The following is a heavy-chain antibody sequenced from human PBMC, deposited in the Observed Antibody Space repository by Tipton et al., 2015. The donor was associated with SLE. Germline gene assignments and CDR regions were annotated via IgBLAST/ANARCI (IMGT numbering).Heavy chain of an antibody. CDR1: GGSLINYY. J-gene: IGHJ6*02. Sequence: TLSLTCTVSGGSLINYYWSWIRQSPGRGLEWIGYIYYTGSTDYNPTLESRLNISLDTSNNRFSLSLSSVTAADAAVYYCATTSYGDYRGYSYGMDVWGQGTTVTVSS. V-gene: IGHV4-59*01. CDR3: ATTSYGDYRGYSYGMDV. CDR2: IYYTGST. D-gene: IGHD4-17*01.